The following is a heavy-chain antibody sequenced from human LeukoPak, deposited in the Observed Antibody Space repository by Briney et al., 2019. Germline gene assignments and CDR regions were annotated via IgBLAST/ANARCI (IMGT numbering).Heavy chain of an antibody. J-gene: IGHJ3*02. CDR3: AKDLKVGSIYPGTFDI. CDR2: IKQDGSEK. D-gene: IGHD1-26*01. CDR1: GFTFSSYW. Sequence: GGSLRLSCAASGFTFSSYWMSWVRQAPGKGLEWVANIKQDGSEKYYVDSVKGRFTISRDNAKNSLYLQMNSLRAEDTAVYFCAKDLKVGSIYPGTFDIWGQGTLVTVSS. V-gene: IGHV3-7*03.